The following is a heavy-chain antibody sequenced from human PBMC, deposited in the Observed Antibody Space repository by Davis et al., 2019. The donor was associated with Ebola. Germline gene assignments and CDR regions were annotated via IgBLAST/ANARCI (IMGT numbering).Heavy chain of an antibody. D-gene: IGHD2-2*01. CDR3: ARSNAVVPAALIDY. V-gene: IGHV1-18*01. CDR1: GYTFTSYG. J-gene: IGHJ4*02. CDR2: ISAYNGNT. Sequence: ASVKVSCKASGYTFTSYGISWVRQAPGQGLEWMGWISAYNGNTNYAQKLQGRVTMTTDTSTSTAYMELRSLKSDDTAVYFCARSNAVVPAALIDYWGQGTLVTVSS.